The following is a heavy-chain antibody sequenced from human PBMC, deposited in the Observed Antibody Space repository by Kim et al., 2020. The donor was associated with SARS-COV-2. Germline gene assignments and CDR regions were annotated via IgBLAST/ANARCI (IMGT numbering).Heavy chain of an antibody. D-gene: IGHD3-22*01. Sequence: SETLSLTCAVYGGSFSGYYWSWIRQPPGKGLEWIGEINHSGSTNYNPSLKSRVTISVDTSKNQFSLKLSSVTAADTAVYYCARGSRALYYDSSPGYFDYWGQGTLVTVSS. CDR3: ARGSRALYYDSSPGYFDY. V-gene: IGHV4-34*01. J-gene: IGHJ4*02. CDR2: INHSGST. CDR1: GGSFSGYY.